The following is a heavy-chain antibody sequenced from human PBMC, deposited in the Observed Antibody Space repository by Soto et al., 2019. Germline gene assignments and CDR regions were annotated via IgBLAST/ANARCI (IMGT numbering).Heavy chain of an antibody. Sequence: QVQLQESGPGLVKPSETLSLTCSVSGASISSYYWSWIRQSPGKGLEFIGCMYSSAGTNYNPALNSRITISRDTSKNQLSLKLTSVTAAETAVYFCGKLQYTAVTPLDIWCQGTMVTVSS. CDR1: GASISSYY. CDR2: MYSSAGT. V-gene: IGHV4-59*01. CDR3: GKLQYTAVTPLDI. J-gene: IGHJ3*02. D-gene: IGHD4-4*01.